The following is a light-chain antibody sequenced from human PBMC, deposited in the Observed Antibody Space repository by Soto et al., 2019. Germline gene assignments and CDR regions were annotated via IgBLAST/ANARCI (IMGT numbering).Light chain of an antibody. CDR2: AAS. V-gene: IGKV1-39*01. CDR1: QSISSY. CDR3: QQSYSTPPT. Sequence: DIQMTQSPSSLSASVGDRVTITCRVSQSISSYLNWYQQKPGKAPKLLIYAASSLQSGVPSRFSGSGSGTDFTLTISSLQPEDFATYYCQQSYSTPPTFGQGTKVDI. J-gene: IGKJ1*01.